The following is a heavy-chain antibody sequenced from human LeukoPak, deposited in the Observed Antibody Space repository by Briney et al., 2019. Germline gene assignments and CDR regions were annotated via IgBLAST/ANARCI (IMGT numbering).Heavy chain of an antibody. CDR1: GFTFSSYG. V-gene: IGHV3-23*01. D-gene: IGHD1-26*01. Sequence: GGSLRLSCAASGFTFSSYGMSWVRQAPGKGLEWVSAISGSGGSTYYADSVKGRFTISRDNSKNTLYLQMNSLRAEDTAVYYCASMEWELRHFEYWGQGTLVTVSS. CDR3: ASMEWELRHFEY. CDR2: ISGSGGST. J-gene: IGHJ4*02.